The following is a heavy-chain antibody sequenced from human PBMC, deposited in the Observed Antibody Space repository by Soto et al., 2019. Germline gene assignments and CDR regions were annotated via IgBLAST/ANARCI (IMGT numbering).Heavy chain of an antibody. CDR1: GFSFSDFA. CDR2: ISASAGST. J-gene: IGHJ3*02. V-gene: IGHV3-23*01. CDR3: ARRDGYKIYDAFDI. Sequence: HPGGSLRLSCAASGFSFSDFAMTWVRQAPGKGLEWVSVISASAGSTYYADSVKGRFTISRDNSKNTLYLQMNSLRVEDTAVYYCARRDGYKIYDAFDIWGQGTMVTVSS. D-gene: IGHD5-12*01.